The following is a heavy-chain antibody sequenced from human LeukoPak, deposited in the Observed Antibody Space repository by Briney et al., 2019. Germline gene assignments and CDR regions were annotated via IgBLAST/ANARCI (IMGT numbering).Heavy chain of an antibody. J-gene: IGHJ5*02. CDR3: ARAYQLLLYWFDP. Sequence: GASVKVSCKASGGTFSSNAISWVRQAPGQGLEWMGGIIPIFGTANYAQKFQGRVTITADESTSTAYMELSSLRSEDTAVYYCARAYQLLLYWFDPWGQGTLVTVSS. CDR1: GGTFSSNA. CDR2: IIPIFGTA. D-gene: IGHD2-2*01. V-gene: IGHV1-69*13.